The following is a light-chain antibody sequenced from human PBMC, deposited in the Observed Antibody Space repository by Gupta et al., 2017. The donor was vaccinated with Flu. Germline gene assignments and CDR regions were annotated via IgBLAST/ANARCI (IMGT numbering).Light chain of an antibody. CDR2: DDN. Sequence: QSVLTQPSSVSGAPGQRVTISCTGSSSNIGAGSDVHWYQQLPGTAPKLLISDDNIRPSGVPERFSGSKSGTSASLAITGLQAEEDADYYCHSYDSRRSGSVFGGGNKLTVL. J-gene: IGLJ3*02. V-gene: IGLV1-40*01. CDR1: SSNIGAGSD. CDR3: HSYDSRRSGSV.